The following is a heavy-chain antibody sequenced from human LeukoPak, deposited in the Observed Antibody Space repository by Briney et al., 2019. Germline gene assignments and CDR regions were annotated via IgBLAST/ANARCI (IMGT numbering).Heavy chain of an antibody. V-gene: IGHV4-34*01. CDR1: GGSISSYY. J-gene: IGHJ5*02. Sequence: TSETLSLTCTVSGGSISSYYWSWIRQPPGKGLEWIGEINHSGSTNYNPSLKSRVTISVDTSKNQFSLKLNSVTAADTAIYYCARGADYYDSSGYKWFDPWGQGTLVTVSS. D-gene: IGHD3-22*01. CDR3: ARGADYYDSSGYKWFDP. CDR2: INHSGST.